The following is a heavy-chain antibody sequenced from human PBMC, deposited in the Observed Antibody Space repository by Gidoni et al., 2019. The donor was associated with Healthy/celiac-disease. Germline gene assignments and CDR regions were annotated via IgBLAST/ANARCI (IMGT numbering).Heavy chain of an antibody. CDR3: AREGTYSSSWYGLHYYYYMDV. V-gene: IGHV3-33*01. Sequence: QVQLVESGGGVVQPGRSLRLSCAASGFTFSSYGMHWVRQAPGKGLEWVAVIWYDGSNKYYADSVKGRFTISRDNSKNTLYLQMNSLRAEDTAVYYCAREGTYSSSWYGLHYYYYMDVWGKGTTVTVSS. J-gene: IGHJ6*03. CDR1: GFTFSSYG. D-gene: IGHD6-13*01. CDR2: IWYDGSNK.